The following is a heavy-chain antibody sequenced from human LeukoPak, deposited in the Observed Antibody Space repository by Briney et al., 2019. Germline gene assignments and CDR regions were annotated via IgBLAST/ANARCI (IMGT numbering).Heavy chain of an antibody. CDR1: GFTFSSYG. V-gene: IGHV3-30*18. CDR2: ISYDGSNK. Sequence: PGGSLRLSCAASGFTFSSYGMHWVRQAPGKGLEWVAVISYDGSNKYYADSVKGRFTISRDNSKNTLYLQMNSLRAEDTAVYYCAKISAVTTFDYWGQGTLVTVSS. D-gene: IGHD4-17*01. CDR3: AKISAVTTFDY. J-gene: IGHJ4*02.